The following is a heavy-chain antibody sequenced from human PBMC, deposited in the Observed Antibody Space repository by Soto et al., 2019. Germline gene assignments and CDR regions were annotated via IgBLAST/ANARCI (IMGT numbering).Heavy chain of an antibody. CDR3: ARDVSSEYASILDV. CDR2: IKEDGSVK. Sequence: EGQLVESGGGLVQAGGSLRLTCEGFGLTFSPYWMTWVRQAPGKGMEWGASIKEDGSVKNYADSVNGRFTVSRDNVKRAMFLQITSVRADDTAVYFFARDVSSEYASILDVWGRGARVTVSS. V-gene: IGHV3-7*03. J-gene: IGHJ4*02. D-gene: IGHD3-3*01. CDR1: GLTFSPYW.